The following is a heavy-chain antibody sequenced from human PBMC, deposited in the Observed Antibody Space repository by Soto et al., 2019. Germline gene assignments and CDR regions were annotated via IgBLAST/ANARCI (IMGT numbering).Heavy chain of an antibody. V-gene: IGHV4-31*03. D-gene: IGHD6-13*01. J-gene: IGHJ6*02. CDR1: GDSISSSSYY. CDR2: IHYSGNT. Sequence: LSLTCTVSGDSISSSSYYWSWIRQHPGKGLEWIGYIHYSGNTRYNPSLKSRLTISVDTSKNQFSLMLSSLTAADTAVYFCARARVPYSSTWYRYDYYGMDIWGQGTTVTVSS. CDR3: ARARVPYSSTWYRYDYYGMDI.